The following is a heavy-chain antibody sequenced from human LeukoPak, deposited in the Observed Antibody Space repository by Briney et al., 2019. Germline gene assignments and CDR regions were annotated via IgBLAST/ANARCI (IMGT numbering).Heavy chain of an antibody. CDR2: IYYSGST. Sequence: SQTLSLTCTVSGGSISSGGYYWSWIRQHPGKGLEWIGYIYYSGSTYYNPSLKSRVTISVDTSKNQFSLKLSSVTAADTAVYCCASVSKPEASFDYWGQGTLVTVSS. D-gene: IGHD3-16*02. CDR1: GGSISSGGYY. V-gene: IGHV4-31*03. J-gene: IGHJ4*02. CDR3: ASVSKPEASFDY.